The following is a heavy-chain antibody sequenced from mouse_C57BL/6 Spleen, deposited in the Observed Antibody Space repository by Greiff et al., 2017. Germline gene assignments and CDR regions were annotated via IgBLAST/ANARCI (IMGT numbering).Heavy chain of an antibody. CDR2: ISDGGSYT. J-gene: IGHJ1*03. CDR1: GFTFSSYA. CDR3: ARTTVVARRYFDV. V-gene: IGHV5-4*03. Sequence: EVKLMESGGGLVKPGGSLKLSCAASGFTFSSYAMSWVRQTPEKRLEWVATISDGGSYTYYPDNVKGRFTISRDNAKNNLYLQMSHLKSEDTAMYYCARTTVVARRYFDVWGTGTTVTFAS. D-gene: IGHD1-1*01.